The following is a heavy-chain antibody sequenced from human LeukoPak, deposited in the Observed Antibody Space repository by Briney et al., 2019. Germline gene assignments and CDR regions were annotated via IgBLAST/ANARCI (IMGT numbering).Heavy chain of an antibody. J-gene: IGHJ1*01. CDR2: IYYSGST. Sequence: SETLSLTCTVSGGSISSGGYYWSWIRQHPGKGLEWIGYIYYSGSTYYNPSLKSRVTISVDTSKNQFSLKLSSVTAADTAVYYCARNYYYDSSGYYLGFQHWGQGTLVTVSS. D-gene: IGHD3-22*01. V-gene: IGHV4-31*03. CDR1: GGSISSGGYY. CDR3: ARNYYYDSSGYYLGFQH.